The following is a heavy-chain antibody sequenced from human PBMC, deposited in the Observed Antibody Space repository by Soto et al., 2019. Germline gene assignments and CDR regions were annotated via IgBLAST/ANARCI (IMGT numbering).Heavy chain of an antibody. CDR1: GFTFSNAW. D-gene: IGHD2-2*01. Sequence: GGSLRLSCAASGFTFSNAWMNWVRQAPGKGLEWVGRIKSKTDGGTTDYAAPVKGRFTISRDDSKNTLYLQMNSLKTEDTAVYYCTTEGVVVVPAAILGYYYYGMDVWGQGTTVTVSS. CDR3: TTEGVVVVPAAILGYYYYGMDV. V-gene: IGHV3-15*07. J-gene: IGHJ6*02. CDR2: IKSKTDGGTT.